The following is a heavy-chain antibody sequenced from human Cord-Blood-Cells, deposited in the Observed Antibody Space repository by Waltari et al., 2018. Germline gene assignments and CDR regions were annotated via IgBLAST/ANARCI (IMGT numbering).Heavy chain of an antibody. CDR3: AKAGHYDILTGYSGFDY. D-gene: IGHD3-9*01. Sequence: EVQLLESGGGLVQPGGSLRLSCAASGFTFSSYAISWVRQAPGKGLEWVSAISGSGGSTYYADSVKGRFTISRDNSKNTLYLQMNSLRAEDTAVYYCAKAGHYDILTGYSGFDYWGQGTLVTVSS. CDR2: ISGSGGST. J-gene: IGHJ4*02. CDR1: GFTFSSYA. V-gene: IGHV3-23*01.